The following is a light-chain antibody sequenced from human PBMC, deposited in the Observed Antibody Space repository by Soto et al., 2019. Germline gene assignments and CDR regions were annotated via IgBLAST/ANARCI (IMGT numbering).Light chain of an antibody. CDR2: KAS. Sequence: DLQITPSPSTLSASVGDRVTITCRASQSISSWLAWYQQKPGKAPKLLIYKASSLESGVPSRFSGSGSGTEFTLTISSLQPDDFATYYCQQYNSYSVNCGQGTRLEIK. CDR1: QSISSW. CDR3: QQYNSYSVN. V-gene: IGKV1-5*03. J-gene: IGKJ5*01.